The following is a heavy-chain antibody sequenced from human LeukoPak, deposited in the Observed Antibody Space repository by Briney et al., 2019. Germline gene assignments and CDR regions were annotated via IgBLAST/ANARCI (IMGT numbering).Heavy chain of an antibody. CDR1: GYTFTSYD. D-gene: IGHD2-15*01. J-gene: IGHJ3*02. Sequence: GASVRVSCKASGYTFTSYDINWVRQAPGQGLEWMGWMNPNSGNTGYAQKFQGRVTITRNTSESTAYMELSSLRSEDTAVYYCARASYYSGGSCHYAFDIWGQGTMVTVSS. CDR2: MNPNSGNT. V-gene: IGHV1-8*01. CDR3: ARASYYSGGSCHYAFDI.